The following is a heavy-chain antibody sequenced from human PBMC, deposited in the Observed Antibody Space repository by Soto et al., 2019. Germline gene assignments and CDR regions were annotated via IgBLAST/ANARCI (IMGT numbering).Heavy chain of an antibody. CDR3: ARNEHYYYYGMDV. V-gene: IGHV6-1*01. J-gene: IGHJ6*02. Sequence: SQTLSLTCAISGDSFSSNGVAWNWIRQSPSRGLEWLGRTYYRSKWYNDYAVSVKSRITINPDTSKNQFSLQLNSVTPEDTAVYYCARNEHYYYYGMDVWGQGTTVTVSS. CDR2: TYYRSKWYN. CDR1: GDSFSSNGVA.